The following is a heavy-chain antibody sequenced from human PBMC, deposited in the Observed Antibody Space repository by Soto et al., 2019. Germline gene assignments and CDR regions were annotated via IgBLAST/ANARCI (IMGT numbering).Heavy chain of an antibody. J-gene: IGHJ5*02. CDR2: IYPGDSDT. Sequence: WVRQMPGKGLEWMGIIYPGDSDTRYSPSFQGQVTISADKSISTAYLQWSSLKASDTAMYYCAVAGTGDWFDPWGQGTLVTVSS. D-gene: IGHD6-13*01. CDR3: AVAGTGDWFDP. V-gene: IGHV5-51*01.